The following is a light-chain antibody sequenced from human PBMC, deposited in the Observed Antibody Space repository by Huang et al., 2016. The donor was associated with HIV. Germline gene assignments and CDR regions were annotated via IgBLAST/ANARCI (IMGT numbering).Light chain of an antibody. CDR2: GAS. CDR3: QQYNSWPPLFT. J-gene: IGKJ3*01. CDR1: QRVSTN. Sequence: EVLLTQSPATLSVSPGERATLSCRASQRVSTNLDWYQQKPGQAPRLLIYGASTRATGVPARFSGSGSGTEFTLTISSLQSEDSAVYYCQQYNSWPPLFTFGPGTKVDIK. V-gene: IGKV3-15*01.